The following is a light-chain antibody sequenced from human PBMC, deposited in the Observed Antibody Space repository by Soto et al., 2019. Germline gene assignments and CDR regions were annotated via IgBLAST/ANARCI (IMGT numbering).Light chain of an antibody. Sequence: DIQMTQSPSSLSASVGDRVILTCRASQTIRTSLNWYQQKPGKAPKLLIYAASTLHSGVPSRFGGSGSGTDFTLSISNLQPEDFATYFCQQTYATPPTFGQGTKVDIK. CDR1: QTIRTS. J-gene: IGKJ1*01. CDR2: AAS. CDR3: QQTYATPPT. V-gene: IGKV1-39*01.